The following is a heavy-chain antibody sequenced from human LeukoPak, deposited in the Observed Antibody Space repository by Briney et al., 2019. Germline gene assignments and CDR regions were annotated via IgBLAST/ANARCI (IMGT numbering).Heavy chain of an antibody. V-gene: IGHV3-7*03. J-gene: IGHJ4*02. CDR2: IKNDGSET. CDR3: VKNDGWFHLAQ. D-gene: IGHD6-19*01. Sequence: GGSLRLSCAPSGFTVSSTYMSCVRQAPGKGLHWVGRIKNDGSETYYLDSLKGRFSISRDNTNNALYLQMNSLRVEDTAVYYCVKNDGWFHLAQWGQGTLVTVSS. CDR1: GFTVSSTY.